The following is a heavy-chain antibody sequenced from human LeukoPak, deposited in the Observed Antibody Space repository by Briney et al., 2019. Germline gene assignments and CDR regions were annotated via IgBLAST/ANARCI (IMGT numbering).Heavy chain of an antibody. D-gene: IGHD3-22*01. V-gene: IGHV1-46*01. CDR2: INPSGGST. CDR1: GYTFTSYY. Sequence: ASVKVSCKASGYTFTSYYVHWVRQAPGQGLEWMGIINPSGGSTSYAQKFQGRVTMTRDTSTSTVYMELSSLRSEDTAVYYCARDRRTYYYDSSGYLGFDYWGQGTLVTVSS. J-gene: IGHJ4*02. CDR3: ARDRRTYYYDSSGYLGFDY.